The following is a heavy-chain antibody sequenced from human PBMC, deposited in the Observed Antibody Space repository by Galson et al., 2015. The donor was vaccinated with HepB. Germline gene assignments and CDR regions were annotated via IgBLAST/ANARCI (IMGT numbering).Heavy chain of an antibody. CDR2: IYSGGST. CDR3: ARVAFSSWYRYFDY. J-gene: IGHJ4*02. V-gene: IGHV3-66*02. Sequence: SLRLSCAASGLTVSSNYMSWVRQAPGKGLEWVSVIYSGGSTYYADSVKGRFTISRGNSKNTLYLQMNSLRAEDTAVYYCARVAFSSWYRYFDYWGQGTLVTVSS. D-gene: IGHD6-13*01. CDR1: GLTVSSNY.